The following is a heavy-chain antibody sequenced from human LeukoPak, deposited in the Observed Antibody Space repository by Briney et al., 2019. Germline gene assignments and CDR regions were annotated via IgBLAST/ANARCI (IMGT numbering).Heavy chain of an antibody. CDR2: INWIGGST. Sequence: PGGSLRLSCAASGFTFDDNGVSWVRQAPGKGLEWVSGINWIGGSTGYADSVRGRFTISRDNAKNSLYLQMSSLRAEDTALYYCARNGGSGSYSAFDMWGQGTMVTVSS. CDR3: ARNGGSGSYSAFDM. D-gene: IGHD3-10*01. V-gene: IGHV3-20*04. CDR1: GFTFDDNG. J-gene: IGHJ3*02.